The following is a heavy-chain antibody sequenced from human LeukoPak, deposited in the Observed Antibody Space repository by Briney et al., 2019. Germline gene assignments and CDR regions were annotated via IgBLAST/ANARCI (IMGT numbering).Heavy chain of an antibody. Sequence: GGSLRLSCAASGFALNNSWMNWIRQAPGKGLEWVANIKEDGREKNYVDSVKGRFTISRDNAKNSLYLQMNTLRVEDTAVYFCARAKTFGELSTRYYYYYMEVWGKGTTVTVSS. D-gene: IGHD3-10*01. J-gene: IGHJ6*03. V-gene: IGHV3-7*01. CDR1: GFALNNSW. CDR2: IKEDGREK. CDR3: ARAKTFGELSTRYYYYYMEV.